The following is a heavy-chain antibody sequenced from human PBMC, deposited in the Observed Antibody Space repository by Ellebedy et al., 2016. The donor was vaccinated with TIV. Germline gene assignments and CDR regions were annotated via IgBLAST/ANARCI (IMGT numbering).Heavy chain of an antibody. Sequence: GGSLRLXXAASGFTFSSYGMHWVRQAPGKGLEWVALISYDGSDEYYADSVKGRFTISRDKSKNTLFLQMSSLRAEDTAVYYCARDPSGYSFDYWGRGTLVTVSS. CDR1: GFTFSSYG. J-gene: IGHJ4*02. CDR2: ISYDGSDE. V-gene: IGHV3-33*05. D-gene: IGHD5-12*01. CDR3: ARDPSGYSFDY.